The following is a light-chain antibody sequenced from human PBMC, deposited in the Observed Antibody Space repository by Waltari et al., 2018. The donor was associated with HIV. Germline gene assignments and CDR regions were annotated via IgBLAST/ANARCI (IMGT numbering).Light chain of an antibody. J-gene: IGLJ2*01. Sequence: QSVLTQPPSASGTPGQRVTISCSGSSSNIGRNYVYWYQQLPRTAPKLRIYRNNQLPSVVPDRFSGAKSGTSASLAISGLRSEDEAEYYCAAWDDSLSGHVVFGGGTKLTVL. CDR1: SSNIGRNY. CDR2: RNN. V-gene: IGLV1-47*01. CDR3: AAWDDSLSGHVV.